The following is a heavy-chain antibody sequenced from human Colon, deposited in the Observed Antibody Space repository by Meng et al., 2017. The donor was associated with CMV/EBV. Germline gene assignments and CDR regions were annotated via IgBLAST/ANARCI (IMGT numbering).Heavy chain of an antibody. CDR1: GFTFDNYA. CDR2: IVGGGGSRT. J-gene: IGHJ6*02. CDR3: AKREYCSGSSCYTLNYYYYAVDV. D-gene: IGHD2-15*01. V-gene: IGHV3-23*01. Sequence: GGSLRLSCATSGFTFDNYAMSWVRQAPGKGLEWVSAIVGGGGSRTYYADSVKGRFTISRDNSKSTLYLQINSPRVEDTAVYYCAKREYCSGSSCYTLNYYYYAVDVWGQGTTVTASS.